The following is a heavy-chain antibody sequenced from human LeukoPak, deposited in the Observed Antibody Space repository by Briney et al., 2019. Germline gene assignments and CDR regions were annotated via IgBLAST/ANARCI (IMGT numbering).Heavy chain of an antibody. CDR1: GYTFTSYG. D-gene: IGHD4-11*01. Sequence: ASVKVSCKASGYTFTSYGISWVRQAPGQGLEWMGWISAFNGNTNYAQKLQGRVTMTTDTSTSTAYMELRSLRSEDTAVYYCARGGNDYGSYRYSFDIWGQGTLVTVSS. CDR3: ARGGNDYGSYRYSFDI. CDR2: ISAFNGNT. J-gene: IGHJ3*02. V-gene: IGHV1-18*01.